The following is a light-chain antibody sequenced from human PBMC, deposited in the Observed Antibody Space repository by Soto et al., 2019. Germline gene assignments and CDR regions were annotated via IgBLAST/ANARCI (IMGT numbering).Light chain of an antibody. CDR3: QQYNNWPRT. Sequence: EIVLTQSPGTLSLSPGDRATLSCRAGQSVSILLAWYQQKPGQAPRLLIHGATTRATGIPARFSGSGSGTEFTLTISSLQSEDFAVYYCQQYNNWPRTFGQGTKV. CDR2: GAT. J-gene: IGKJ1*01. CDR1: QSVSIL. V-gene: IGKV3-15*01.